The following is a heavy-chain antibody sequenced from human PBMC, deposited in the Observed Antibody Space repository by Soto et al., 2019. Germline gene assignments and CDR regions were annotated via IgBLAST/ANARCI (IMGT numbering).Heavy chain of an antibody. J-gene: IGHJ4*02. CDR1: GFTFRNYW. V-gene: IGHV3-7*04. CDR3: VGDDWGPAHF. D-gene: IGHD7-27*01. CDR2: IKEDGSVK. Sequence: EEQLVESGGGLVQPGGSLRLSCAASGFTFRNYWMSWVRQAPGKGLEWVANIKEDGSVKYYVDSVKGRFTISRDNAKNSLYLEMSSLRAEDAGVYYGVGDDWGPAHFWGPGTRVTVSS.